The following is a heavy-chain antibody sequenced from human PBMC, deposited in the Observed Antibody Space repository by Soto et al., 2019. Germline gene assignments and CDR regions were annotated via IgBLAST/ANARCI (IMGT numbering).Heavy chain of an antibody. CDR2: ISDSGST. CDR3: AKVWGEDGYCSRTSCLYYFHH. Sequence: EVQLLESGAGLVQPGGSLRLSCEASGFTFSTSAMSWVRQAPGKGLEWVSTISDSGSTYYADSVKGRFTISRDNSKNTRYRHMGRLRAADTAVFYCAKVWGEDGYCSRTSCLYYFHHWGQGTLVTVSS. CDR1: GFTFSTSA. D-gene: IGHD2-2*03. V-gene: IGHV3-23*01. J-gene: IGHJ4*02.